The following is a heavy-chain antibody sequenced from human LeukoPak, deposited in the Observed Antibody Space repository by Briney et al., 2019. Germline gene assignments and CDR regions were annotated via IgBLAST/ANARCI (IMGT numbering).Heavy chain of an antibody. J-gene: IGHJ3*02. CDR2: IYYSGST. CDR1: GGSISSYY. V-gene: IGHV4-59*01. Sequence: PSETLSLTCTVSGGSISSYYWSWIRQPPGKGLEWIGYIYYSGSTNYNPSLKSRVTISVDTSKNQFFLKLSSVTAADTAVYYCASHDSSGYYYVESAFDIWGQGTMVTVSS. D-gene: IGHD3-22*01. CDR3: ASHDSSGYYYVESAFDI.